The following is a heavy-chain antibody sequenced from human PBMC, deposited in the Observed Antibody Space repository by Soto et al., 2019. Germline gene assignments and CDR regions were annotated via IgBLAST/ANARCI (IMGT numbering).Heavy chain of an antibody. J-gene: IGHJ6*03. CDR2: IYYSGST. V-gene: IGHV4-39*07. CDR1: GGSISSSSYY. Sequence: PSETLSLTCTVSGGSISSSSYYWGWIRQPPGKGLEWIGSIYYSGSTNYNPSLKSRVTISVDTSKNQFSLKLSSVTAADTAVYYCARDWNDYGDFHYMDVWGKGTKVTVSS. CDR3: ARDWNDYGDFHYMDV. D-gene: IGHD4-17*01.